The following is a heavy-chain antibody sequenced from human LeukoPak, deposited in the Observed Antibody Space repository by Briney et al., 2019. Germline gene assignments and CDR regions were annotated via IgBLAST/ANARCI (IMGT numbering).Heavy chain of an antibody. CDR2: INWNGGST. D-gene: IGHD3-22*01. V-gene: IGHV3-20*04. J-gene: IGHJ4*02. CDR3: ARGSTYYYDSSGYYFINY. CDR1: GFTFDDYG. Sequence: GRSLRLSCAASGFTFDDYGMSWVRQAPGKWLEWVSGINWNGGSTGYADSVKGRFTISRDSAKNSLSLQMNSLRAEDTALYYCARGSTYYYDSSGYYFINYWGQGTLVTVSS.